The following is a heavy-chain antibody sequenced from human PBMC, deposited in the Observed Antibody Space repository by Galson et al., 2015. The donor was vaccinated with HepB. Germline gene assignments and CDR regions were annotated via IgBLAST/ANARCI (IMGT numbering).Heavy chain of an antibody. CDR2: FDPEDGET. J-gene: IGHJ4*02. D-gene: IGHD1-7*01. CDR3: ATESGITGTSWGAY. CDR1: GYTLTELS. V-gene: IGHV1-24*01. Sequence: SVKVSCKVSGYTLTELSMHWVRQAPGKGLEWMGGFDPEDGETIYAQKFQGRVTMTEDTSTDTAYMEPSSLRSEDTAVYYCATESGITGTSWGAYWGQGTLVTVSS.